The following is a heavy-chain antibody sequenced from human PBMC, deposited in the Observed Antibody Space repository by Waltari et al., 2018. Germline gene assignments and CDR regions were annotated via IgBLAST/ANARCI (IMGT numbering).Heavy chain of an antibody. J-gene: IGHJ6*02. Sequence: QVQLQQWGAGLLKPSETLSLTCAVYGGSFSGYYWSWIRQPPGKGLEWIGEINHSGSTNYNPSLKSRVTISVDTSKNQFSLKLSSVTAADTAVYYCARGRRYFDYYYYYGMDVWGQGTTVTVSS. V-gene: IGHV4-34*01. D-gene: IGHD3-9*01. CDR1: GGSFSGYY. CDR3: ARGRRYFDYYYYYGMDV. CDR2: INHSGST.